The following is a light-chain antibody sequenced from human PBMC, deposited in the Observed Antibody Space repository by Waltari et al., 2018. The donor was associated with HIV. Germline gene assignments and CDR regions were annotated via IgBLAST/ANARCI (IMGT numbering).Light chain of an antibody. CDR3: QSADNSSTYKI. Sequence: SYELTQPPSVSVSPGQTARITCSGDALPNQYAYWYQQKPGQAPVLVIYTDIERTSGIPERFSGSSSGTTVTLTISGVQAEDEADYYCQSADNSSTYKIFGGGTKLTVL. J-gene: IGLJ2*01. CDR1: ALPNQY. CDR2: TDI. V-gene: IGLV3-25*03.